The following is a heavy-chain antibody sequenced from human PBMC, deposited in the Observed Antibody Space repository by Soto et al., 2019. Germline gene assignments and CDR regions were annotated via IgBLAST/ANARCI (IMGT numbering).Heavy chain of an antibody. CDR1: GYSFTSYW. D-gene: IGHD6-25*01. Sequence: PGESLKISCKGSGYSFTSYWTGWVRQMPGKGLEWMGIIYPGDSDTRYSPSFQGQVTISADKSISTAYLQWSSLKASDTAMYYCARLLKRRGGIYYYYGMDVWGQGTTVTVSS. CDR2: IYPGDSDT. V-gene: IGHV5-51*01. J-gene: IGHJ6*02. CDR3: ARLLKRRGGIYYYYGMDV.